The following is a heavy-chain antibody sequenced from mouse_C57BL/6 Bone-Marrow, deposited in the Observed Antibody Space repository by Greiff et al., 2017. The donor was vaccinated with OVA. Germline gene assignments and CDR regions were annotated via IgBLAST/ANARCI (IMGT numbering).Heavy chain of an antibody. J-gene: IGHJ4*01. Sequence: QVQLQQPGAELVRPGTSVKLSCKASGYTFTSYWMHWVKQRPGQGLEWIGVIDPSDSYTNYNQKFKGKATLTVDTSSSTAYMQLSSLTSEDSAVYYCARGDLLCPRRGGPIRAMDYWGQGTSVTVSS. CDR2: IDPSDSYT. D-gene: IGHD2-1*01. CDR1: GYTFTSYW. V-gene: IGHV1-59*01. CDR3: ARGDLLCPRRGGPIRAMDY.